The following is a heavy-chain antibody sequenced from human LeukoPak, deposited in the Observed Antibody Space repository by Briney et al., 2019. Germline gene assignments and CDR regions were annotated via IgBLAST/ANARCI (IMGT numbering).Heavy chain of an antibody. Sequence: SETLSLTCAVYGGSFSAYYWSWIRQSPGKGLEWIGEIHHSGSTKYNPSLKSRVTISVDMSQSQFSLKLTSVPAADTAVYYCATEEGYNAYWGQGILVTVSS. D-gene: IGHD5-24*01. CDR2: IHHSGST. J-gene: IGHJ4*02. CDR1: GGSFSAYY. CDR3: ATEEGYNAY. V-gene: IGHV4-34*01.